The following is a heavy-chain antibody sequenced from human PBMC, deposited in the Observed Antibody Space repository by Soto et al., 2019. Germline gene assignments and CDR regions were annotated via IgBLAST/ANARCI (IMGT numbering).Heavy chain of an antibody. D-gene: IGHD3-10*01. V-gene: IGHV4-4*02. CDR2: IHHSGST. J-gene: IGHJ4*02. CDR1: GDSISSMNW. Sequence: QVQLQESGPGLVKPSGTLSLTCAVSGDSISSMNWWSWVRQPPGKGLEWIGGIHHSGSTNYNPSHKSRVIISVEKSKNQFSLKLSSVTAADTAVYYCARYDYGSGNDYNIDYWGQGSLVTVSS. CDR3: ARYDYGSGNDYNIDY.